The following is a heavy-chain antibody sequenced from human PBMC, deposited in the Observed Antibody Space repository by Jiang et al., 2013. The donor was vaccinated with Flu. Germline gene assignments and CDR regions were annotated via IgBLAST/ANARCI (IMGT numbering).Heavy chain of an antibody. J-gene: IGHJ3*02. V-gene: IGHV4-39*01. CDR3: ARLPFYGGKEDAFDI. CDR2: IYYSGST. Sequence: GPGLVKPSETLSLTCTVSGGSISSSSYYWGWIRQPPGKGLEWIGSIYYSGSTYYNPSLKSRVTISVDTSKNQFSLKLSSVTAADTAVYYCARLPFYGGKEDAFDIWGQGTMVTVSS. D-gene: IGHD4-23*01. CDR1: GGSISSSSYY.